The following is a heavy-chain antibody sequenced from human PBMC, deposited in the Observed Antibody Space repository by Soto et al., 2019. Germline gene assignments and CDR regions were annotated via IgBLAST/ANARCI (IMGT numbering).Heavy chain of an antibody. CDR1: GYSFTSYW. Sequence: GESLKISCKGSGYSFTSYWIGWVRQMPGKGLEWMGIIYPGDSDTRYSPSFQGQVTISADKSISTAYLQWSSLKASDTAMYYCARQRIADYYYYYGMDVWGQGTTVTVSS. J-gene: IGHJ6*02. V-gene: IGHV5-51*01. D-gene: IGHD3-16*02. CDR3: ARQRIADYYYYYGMDV. CDR2: IYPGDSDT.